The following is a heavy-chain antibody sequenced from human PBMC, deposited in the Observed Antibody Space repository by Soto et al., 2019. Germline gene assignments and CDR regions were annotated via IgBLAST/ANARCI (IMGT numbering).Heavy chain of an antibody. CDR3: FRGGVTSRTFDY. D-gene: IGHD3-16*01. CDR1: GYIIKNYW. CDR2: IFPADSDT. J-gene: IGHJ4*02. Sequence: PGESLKISCKASGYIIKNYWIGWVCQMPGQGLEWMGIIFPADSDTRYSPSFQGHVTISVDKSISTAYVQWSSLKASDSAIYYCFRGGVTSRTFDYWGQGTLVTVSS. V-gene: IGHV5-51*01.